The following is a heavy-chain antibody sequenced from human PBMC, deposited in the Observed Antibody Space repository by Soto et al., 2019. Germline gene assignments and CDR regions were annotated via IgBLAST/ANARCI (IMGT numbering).Heavy chain of an antibody. CDR1: GATFSSSA. J-gene: IGHJ6*02. D-gene: IGHD3-9*01. CDR2: IIPTFRTE. Sequence: SVKASCKASGATFSSSAISCVRQAPGQGLEWLGGIIPTFRTENYAQKFQGRVAITADESTSTDYMELSSLRSEDTAVYYCASGGGYYDILAGPASYGMDVWGQGTTVTVSS. CDR3: ASGGGYYDILAGPASYGMDV. V-gene: IGHV1-69*13.